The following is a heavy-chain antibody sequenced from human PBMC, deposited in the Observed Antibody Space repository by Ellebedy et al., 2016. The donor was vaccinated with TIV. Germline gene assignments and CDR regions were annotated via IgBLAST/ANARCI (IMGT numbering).Heavy chain of an antibody. V-gene: IGHV3-74*01. CDR3: AAVPQAVSGIIH. CDR2: INPDGSFT. J-gene: IGHJ4*02. Sequence: GESLKISXVASGFTFSIYWMYWVRQAPGKGLVWVSRINPDGSFTSYADSVKGRFTISRDNAKNTLYLQMDSLRAEDTAVYYCAAVPQAVSGIIHWGQGTLVTVSS. D-gene: IGHD6-19*01. CDR1: GFTFSIYW.